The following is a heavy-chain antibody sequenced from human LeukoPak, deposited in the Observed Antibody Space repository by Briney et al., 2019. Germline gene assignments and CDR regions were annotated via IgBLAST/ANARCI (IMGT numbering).Heavy chain of an antibody. CDR2: INPNSGGT. D-gene: IGHD3-16*01. V-gene: IGHV1-2*02. CDR1: GYTFTGYY. J-gene: IGHJ3*02. Sequence: ASVKVSCKASGYTFTGYYMHWVRQAPGQGLEWMRWINPNSGGTNYARKFQGRVTMTRDTSISTAYMELSRLRSDDTAVYYCAREGGSVRGAFDIWGQGTMVTVSS. CDR3: AREGGSVRGAFDI.